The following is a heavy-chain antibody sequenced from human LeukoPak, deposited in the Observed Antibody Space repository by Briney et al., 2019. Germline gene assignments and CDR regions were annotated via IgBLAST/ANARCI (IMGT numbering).Heavy chain of an antibody. CDR3: ARDANGGSSWGWFDP. D-gene: IGHD6-6*01. J-gene: IGHJ5*02. V-gene: IGHV4-39*07. Sequence: SETLSLTCSVSGASISSGSNYWGWIRQPPGKTLEWIGSIYSSGSTYYNSSLNSRVIIIIDTTKNHFSLTLCSVTAADTAVVCCARDANGGSSWGWFDPWGQGTLVTVSS. CDR1: GASISSGSNY. CDR2: IYSSGST.